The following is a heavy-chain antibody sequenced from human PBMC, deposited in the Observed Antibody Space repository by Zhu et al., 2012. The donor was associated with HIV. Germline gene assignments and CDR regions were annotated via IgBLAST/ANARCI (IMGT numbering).Heavy chain of an antibody. CDR1: GFIFEDYG. D-gene: IGHD6-13*01. CDR2: INWNGDYT. CDR3: ARGSSSRTAEYFQH. V-gene: IGHV3-20*04. J-gene: IGHJ1*01. Sequence: EVQLVESGGSLVRPGGSLRLSCAASGFIFEDYGMSWVRQAPGKGLEWVSGINWNGDYTGFADSVKGRFIITRENAKNSLYLQINSLSVDDTALYYCARGSSSRTAEYFQHWGQGTLVTVSS.